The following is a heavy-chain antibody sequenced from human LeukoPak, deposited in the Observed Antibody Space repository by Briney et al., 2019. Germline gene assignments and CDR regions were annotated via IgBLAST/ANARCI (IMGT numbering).Heavy chain of an antibody. D-gene: IGHD2-2*01. CDR3: AKAHLGYCSSTSCYYFDY. CDR2: ISGSGGST. V-gene: IGHV3-23*01. Sequence: GGSLRLSCAASGFTFSSYAMSWVRQAPGKGLEWVSAISGSGGSTYYVDSVKGRFTISRDNSKNTLYLQMNSLRAEDTAVYYCAKAHLGYCSSTSCYYFDYWGQGTLVTVSS. J-gene: IGHJ4*02. CDR1: GFTFSSYA.